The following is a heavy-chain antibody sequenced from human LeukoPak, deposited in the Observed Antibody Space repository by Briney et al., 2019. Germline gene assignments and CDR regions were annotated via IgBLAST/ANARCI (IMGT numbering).Heavy chain of an antibody. Sequence: PSETLSLTCTVSGGSISSGGYYWSWIRQHPGKGLEWIGYIYYSGSTYYNPSLKSRVTISVDTSKNQFSLKLSSVTAADTAVYYCARGDRYSGSYHPDYWGQGTLATVSS. D-gene: IGHD1-26*01. CDR1: GGSISSGGYY. J-gene: IGHJ4*02. CDR3: ARGDRYSGSYHPDY. CDR2: IYYSGST. V-gene: IGHV4-31*03.